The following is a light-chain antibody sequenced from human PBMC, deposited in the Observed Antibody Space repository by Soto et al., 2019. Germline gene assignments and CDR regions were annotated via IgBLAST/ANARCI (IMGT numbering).Light chain of an antibody. J-gene: IGKJ1*01. V-gene: IGKV1-27*01. Sequence: DIQMTQSPSSLSASVGDRVTITCRASQGVSNYLAWYQQKPGKVPKLLIYAASTLQSGVPSRFSGSGSGTDFTLTTSSLQPEDVATYYCQKYNSAPPTFGQGTKVETK. CDR1: QGVSNY. CDR2: AAS. CDR3: QKYNSAPPT.